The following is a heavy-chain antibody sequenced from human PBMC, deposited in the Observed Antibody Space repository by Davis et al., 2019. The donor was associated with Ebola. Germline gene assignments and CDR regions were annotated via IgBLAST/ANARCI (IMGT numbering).Heavy chain of an antibody. CDR1: GYTFTSYG. V-gene: IGHV1-18*01. J-gene: IGHJ3*02. CDR3: ASRYSGSYYLMAFDI. D-gene: IGHD1-26*01. Sequence: ASVQVSCKASGYTFTSYGISWVRQAPGQGLEWMGWISAYNGNTNYAQKLQGRVTMTTDTSTSTAYMELRSLRSDDTAVYYCASRYSGSYYLMAFDIWGQGTMVTVSS. CDR2: ISAYNGNT.